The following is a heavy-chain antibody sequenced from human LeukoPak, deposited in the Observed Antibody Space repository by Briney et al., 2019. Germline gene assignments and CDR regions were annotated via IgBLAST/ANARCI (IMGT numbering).Heavy chain of an antibody. Sequence: GGSLRLSCAASGFTFSSYGMHWVRQAPGKGLEWVAVISYDGSNKYYADSVKGRFTISRDNSKNTLYLQMNSLRAKDTAVYYCAKATWGEIDYWGQGTLVTVSS. V-gene: IGHV3-30*18. CDR1: GFTFSSYG. J-gene: IGHJ4*02. D-gene: IGHD3-16*01. CDR3: AKATWGEIDY. CDR2: ISYDGSNK.